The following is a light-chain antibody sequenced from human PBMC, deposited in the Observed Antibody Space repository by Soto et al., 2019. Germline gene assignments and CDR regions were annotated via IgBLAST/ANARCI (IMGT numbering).Light chain of an antibody. J-gene: IGKJ1*01. CDR2: GAS. CDR3: QQYGSSSGT. CDR1: QSVSSIA. V-gene: IGKV3-20*01. Sequence: EMALTPSPATLSLSPGATATLSCRAAQSVSSIALNWYQQNLGHGPRLLIYGASSRATGIPDRVSGSGSGTDFTLTISRLEREDFAVYYCQQYGSSSGTFVQGTRVESK.